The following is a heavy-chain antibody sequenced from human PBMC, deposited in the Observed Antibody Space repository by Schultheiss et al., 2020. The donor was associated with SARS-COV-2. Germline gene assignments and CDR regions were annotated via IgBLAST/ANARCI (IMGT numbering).Heavy chain of an antibody. CDR3: ARDPKYSSSSL. V-gene: IGHV4-61*01. J-gene: IGHJ4*02. CDR2: IYYSGGT. Sequence: SETLSLTCTVSGGSVSSGTYYWSWIRQPPGKGLECIGYIYYSGGTNYNPSLKSRVTISVDTSKNQFSLKLSSATAADTAIYYCARDPKYSSSSLWGQGTLVTVSS. D-gene: IGHD6-6*01. CDR1: GGSVSSGTYY.